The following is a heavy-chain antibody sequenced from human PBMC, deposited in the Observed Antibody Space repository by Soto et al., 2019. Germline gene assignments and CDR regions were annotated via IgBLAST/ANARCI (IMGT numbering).Heavy chain of an antibody. CDR3: ARGCSSTICYENHDAFDI. V-gene: IGHV4-4*02. J-gene: IGHJ3*02. CDR2: IYHSGST. Sequence: QVQLQESGPGLVKPSGTLSLTCAVSSGSISSSNWWSWVRQPPGKGLEWIGEIYHSGSTNYNPSLKSRVTRSVDKSKNQLSMKLSSVTAADTAVYYCARGCSSTICYENHDAFDIWGQGTMVTVSS. CDR1: SGSISSSNW. D-gene: IGHD2-2*01.